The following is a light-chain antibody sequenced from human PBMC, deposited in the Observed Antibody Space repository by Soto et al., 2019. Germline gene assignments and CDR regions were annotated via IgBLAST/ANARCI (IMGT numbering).Light chain of an antibody. Sequence: EIVMTQSPATLSVSPGERATLSCRASQSVSSNLAWYQQKPGQAPRLLIYEASTRATGVPARFSGSGSGTEFTLTISGLQPEDFAIYFCQQYNDRSPWTFGQGTKVEMK. CDR3: QQYNDRSPWT. CDR1: QSVSSN. V-gene: IGKV3-15*01. CDR2: EAS. J-gene: IGKJ1*01.